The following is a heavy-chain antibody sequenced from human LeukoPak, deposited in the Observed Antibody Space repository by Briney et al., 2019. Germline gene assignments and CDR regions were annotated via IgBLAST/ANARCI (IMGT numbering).Heavy chain of an antibody. V-gene: IGHV3-23*01. Sequence: GGSLRLSCAASGFTFSSYAMSWVRQAPGKGLEWVSAISGSGGSTYYADSVKGRFTISRDNSKNTLYLQMNSLRAEDTAVYYCAKHGGSSNPSEYYFDYWGQGTLVTVSS. J-gene: IGHJ4*02. CDR2: ISGSGGST. CDR3: AKHGGSSNPSEYYFDY. CDR1: GFTFSSYA. D-gene: IGHD1-26*01.